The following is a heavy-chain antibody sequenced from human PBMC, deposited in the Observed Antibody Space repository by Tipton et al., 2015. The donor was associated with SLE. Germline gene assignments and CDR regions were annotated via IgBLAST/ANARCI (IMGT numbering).Heavy chain of an antibody. CDR1: GGSISGGTYY. V-gene: IGHV4-61*02. CDR2: FYSSGT. J-gene: IGHJ3*02. D-gene: IGHD1-26*01. CDR3: ASGGYYVGAFDI. Sequence: GLVKPSETLSLTCTVSGGSISGGTYYWSWIRQPAGKGLEWIGHFYSSGTNYNPSLMSRVTISADMSKNHFSLKLSSVTAADTAVYYCASGGYYVGAFDIWGQGKMVTVSS.